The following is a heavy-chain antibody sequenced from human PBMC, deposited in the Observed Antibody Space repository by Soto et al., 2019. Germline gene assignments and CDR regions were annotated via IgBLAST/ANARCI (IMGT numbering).Heavy chain of an antibody. D-gene: IGHD2-2*01. J-gene: IGHJ4*02. V-gene: IGHV3-11*05. Sequence: QVQLVESGGGLVKPGGSLRLSCAASGFTFSDYYMSWIRQAPGKGLEWGSYISSSSSYTNYADSVKGRFTISRDNAKNSLYLQMNSLRAEDTAVYYCARDNRWVVPAAMLRRYFDYWGQGTLGTVTS. CDR3: ARDNRWVVPAAMLRRYFDY. CDR1: GFTFSDYY. CDR2: ISSSSSYT.